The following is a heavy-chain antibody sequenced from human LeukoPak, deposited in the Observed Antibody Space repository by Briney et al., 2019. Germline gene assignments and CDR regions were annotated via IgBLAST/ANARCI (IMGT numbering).Heavy chain of an antibody. CDR2: ISSSSSYI. J-gene: IGHJ5*02. V-gene: IGHV3-21*01. CDR3: ARSGIAAAGYNWFDP. CDR1: EFTFSSYT. Sequence: GGSLRLSCAASEFTFSSYTMNWVRQAPGKGLEWVSSISSSSSYIYYADSVKGRFTISRDNAKNSLYLQMNSLRAEDTAVYYCARSGIAAAGYNWFDPWGQGTLVTVSS. D-gene: IGHD6-13*01.